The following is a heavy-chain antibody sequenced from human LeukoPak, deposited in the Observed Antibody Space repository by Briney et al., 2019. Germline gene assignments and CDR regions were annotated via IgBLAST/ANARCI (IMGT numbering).Heavy chain of an antibody. J-gene: IGHJ5*02. CDR2: IYHSGST. V-gene: IGHV4-4*02. CDR3: ARHGRGWIIGNWFDP. D-gene: IGHD6-19*01. Sequence: PSETLSLTCAVSGGSISSSNWWSWVRQPPGKGLEWIGEIYHSGSTNYNPSLKSRVTISVDKSKNQFSLKLSSVTAADTAVYYCARHGRGWIIGNWFDPWGQGTLVTVSS. CDR1: GGSISSSNW.